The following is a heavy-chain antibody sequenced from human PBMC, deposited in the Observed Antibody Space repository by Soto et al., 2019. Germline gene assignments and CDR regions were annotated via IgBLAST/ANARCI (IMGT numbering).Heavy chain of an antibody. CDR1: GYTFTSYA. Sequence: GPSLKVYCKTSGYTFTSYAMHCVRHTNGQRLEWMGWISAYNVNTNYAQKLQGRVTMTTDTSTSTAYMELRSLRSDDTAVYYCARDLFLMAAAGHFDYWGQGTLVTVSS. CDR2: ISAYNVNT. D-gene: IGHD6-13*01. CDR3: ARDLFLMAAAGHFDY. J-gene: IGHJ4*02. V-gene: IGHV1-18*01.